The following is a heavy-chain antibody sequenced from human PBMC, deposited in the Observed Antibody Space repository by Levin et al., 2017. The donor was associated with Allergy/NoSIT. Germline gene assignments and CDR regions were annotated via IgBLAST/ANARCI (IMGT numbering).Heavy chain of an antibody. CDR3: ARDARRIDSGYDYWFDS. D-gene: IGHD5-12*01. CDR2: TGRGPTDI. CDR1: GFTLNTYS. V-gene: IGHV3-21*05. J-gene: IGHJ5*01. Sequence: GGSLRLSCSVSGFTLNTYSMNWVRQAPGRGLEFVAHTGRGPTDIRYAASVEGRFFISRVRGSDADNLQMNSQRGEDAAIYYDARDARRIDSGYDYWFDSWGQGTWVTV.